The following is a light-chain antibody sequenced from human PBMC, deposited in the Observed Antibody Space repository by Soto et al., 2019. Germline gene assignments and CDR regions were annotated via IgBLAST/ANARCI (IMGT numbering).Light chain of an antibody. CDR3: QQYNTCPPVT. CDR1: QSVSSSY. V-gene: IGKV3-20*01. CDR2: GAS. Sequence: ILLTQSPGTLSLSPGERCPLTWRAIQSVSSSYLSWYQKKPGQAPRLLLYGASSSATGIPDRFFGSRSWTKLALTISSLHSEYFALYYCQQYNTCPPVTFGQGTRLYIK. J-gene: IGKJ5*01.